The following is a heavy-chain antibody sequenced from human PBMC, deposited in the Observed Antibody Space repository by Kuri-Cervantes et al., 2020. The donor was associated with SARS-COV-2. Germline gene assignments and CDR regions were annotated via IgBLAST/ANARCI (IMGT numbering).Heavy chain of an antibody. J-gene: IGHJ4*02. CDR1: GFSLNTSGMC. CDR3: VRIRAATVIADY. Sequence: SGPTLVKPTQTLTLTCTFSGFSLNTSGMCVSWIRQPPGKALEWLARIDWDDDKYYNTSLKTRLSISKDTSKDQVVLRMTDMDPVDTATYYCVRIRAATVIADYWGQGTQVTVSS. V-gene: IGHV2-70*11. D-gene: IGHD4-11*01. CDR2: IDWDDDK.